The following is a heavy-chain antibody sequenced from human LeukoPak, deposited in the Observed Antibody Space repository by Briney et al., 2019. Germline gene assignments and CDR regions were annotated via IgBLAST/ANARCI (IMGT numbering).Heavy chain of an antibody. CDR2: ISSSGSTI. D-gene: IGHD6-6*01. J-gene: IGHJ4*02. V-gene: IGHV3-11*01. CDR3: ARAFRPYSSSSVFDY. CDR1: GFTFSDYY. Sequence: GGSLRLSCAASGFTFSDYYMSWIRQAPGKGLEWVSYISSSGSTIYYADSVKGRFTISRDNAKNSLYLQMNSLRAEDTAVYYCARAFRPYSSSSVFDYWGQGTLVTVSS.